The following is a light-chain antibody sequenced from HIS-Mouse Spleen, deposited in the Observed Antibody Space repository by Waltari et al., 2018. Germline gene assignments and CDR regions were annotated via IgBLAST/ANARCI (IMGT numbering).Light chain of an antibody. CDR1: SSTIGSNY. J-gene: IGLJ3*02. CDR3: AAWDDSLSGPV. V-gene: IGLV1-47*01. CDR2: RNK. Sequence: QSVLTQPPSASGTPGQRVTISCSGSSSTIGSNYVYWYQQLPGTAPKLLIYRNKQRPSGVPDRFSGSKSGTSASLAISGLRSEDEADYYCAAWDDSLSGPVFGGGTKLTVL.